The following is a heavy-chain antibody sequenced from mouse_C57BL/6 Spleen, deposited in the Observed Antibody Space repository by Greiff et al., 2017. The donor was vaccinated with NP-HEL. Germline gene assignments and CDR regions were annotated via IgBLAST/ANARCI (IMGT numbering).Heavy chain of an antibody. CDR3: ARGTIYYDYDGFAY. D-gene: IGHD2-4*01. J-gene: IGHJ3*01. Sequence: VQLKESGAELVRPGASVKLSCTASGFNIKDYYMHWVKQSHGKSLEWIGDINPNNGGTSYNQKFKGKATLTVDKSSSTAYMELRSLTSEDSAVYYCARGTIYYDYDGFAYWGQGTLVTVSA. CDR2: INPNNGGT. V-gene: IGHV1-26*01. CDR1: GFNIKDYY.